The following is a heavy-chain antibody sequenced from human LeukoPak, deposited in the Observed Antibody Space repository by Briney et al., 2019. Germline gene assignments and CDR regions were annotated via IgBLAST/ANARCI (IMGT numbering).Heavy chain of an antibody. V-gene: IGHV5-51*03. J-gene: IGHJ4*02. CDR1: GYSFTNYW. CDR3: ARKTGSYGLNYFDY. CDR2: IYPGDSDT. D-gene: IGHD5-18*01. Sequence: GESLKISCKGSGYSFTNYWIGWVRQMPGKGLEWMGIIYPGDSDTRYSPSFQGRVTISADKSINTAYLQWSSLKASDTAMYYCARKTGSYGLNYFDYWGQGTLVTVSS.